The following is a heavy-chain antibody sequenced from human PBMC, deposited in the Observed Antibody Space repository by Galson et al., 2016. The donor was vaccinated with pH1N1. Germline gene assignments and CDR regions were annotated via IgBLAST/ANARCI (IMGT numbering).Heavy chain of an antibody. Sequence: SLRLSCAASRFSFSSYWMSWVRQAPGKGLEWVANIKQDGSETYYVDSVKGRFTISRDNAKNSLYLQMNSLRDEDTALYYCARAIGSRSAYWGQGTLVTVSS. CDR2: IKQDGSET. CDR3: ARAIGSRSAY. CDR1: RFSFSSYW. D-gene: IGHD3-16*02. V-gene: IGHV3-7*01. J-gene: IGHJ4*02.